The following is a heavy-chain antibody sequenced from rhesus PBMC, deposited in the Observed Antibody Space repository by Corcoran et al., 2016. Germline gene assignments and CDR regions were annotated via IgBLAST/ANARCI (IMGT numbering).Heavy chain of an antibody. CDR1: GGSTSDNYY. J-gene: IGHJ5-2*02. Sequence: QVQLQESGPGLVTPSETLSLTCAGSGGSTSDNYYWHWLSHTPGKWLEWMWNLYGNSASTYYNPSFKSRVTISKDTSKNQFFLKLSSVTAADTAVYYGARFKDGSNRKSLDVWGRGVLVTVSS. D-gene: IGHD4-4*01. CDR2: LYGNSAST. CDR3: ARFKDGSNRKSLDV. V-gene: IGHV4S9*01.